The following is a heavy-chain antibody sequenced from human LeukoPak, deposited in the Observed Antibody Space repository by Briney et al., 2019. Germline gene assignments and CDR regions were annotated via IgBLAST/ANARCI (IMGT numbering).Heavy chain of an antibody. D-gene: IGHD5-18*01. CDR2: INHSGST. CDR3: ARGRYRYSYGSG. CDR1: GYAINIDYS. V-gene: IGHV4-38-2*02. Sequence: ASETLSLTCFVSGYAINIDYSWGWIRQSPGKGLEWIGEINHSGSTNYNPSLKSRVTISVDTSKNQLSLKLSSVTAADTAVYYCARGRYRYSYGSGWGQGTLVTVSS. J-gene: IGHJ4*02.